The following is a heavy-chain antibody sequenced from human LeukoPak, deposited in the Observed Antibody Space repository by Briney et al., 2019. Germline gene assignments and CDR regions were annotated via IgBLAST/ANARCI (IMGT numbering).Heavy chain of an antibody. Sequence: SETLSLTCTVSGYSISSGYYWSWIRQPPGKGLEWIGYVYYSGSTNYNPSLMSRVTTSVDTSENQFSLKLNSVTAADTAMYYCARSELLWFGKVNSGFDFWGQGTLVTVSS. CDR1: GYSISSGYY. CDR3: ARSELLWFGKVNSGFDF. D-gene: IGHD3-10*01. CDR2: VYYSGST. J-gene: IGHJ4*02. V-gene: IGHV4-61*01.